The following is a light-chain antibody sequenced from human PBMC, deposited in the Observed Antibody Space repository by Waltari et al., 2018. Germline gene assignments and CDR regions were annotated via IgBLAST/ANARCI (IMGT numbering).Light chain of an antibody. CDR2: KAS. J-gene: IGKJ1*01. V-gene: IGKV1-5*03. CDR3: QQYRNLWT. Sequence: DIQMTPSPSTLSASVGHRFTITCRASQSLSNWLAWYQQKPGKAPKVLIYKASTLESGVPSRFSGSGSGTEFTLTISSLQPDDFATYYCQQYRNLWTFGQGTKVEIK. CDR1: QSLSNW.